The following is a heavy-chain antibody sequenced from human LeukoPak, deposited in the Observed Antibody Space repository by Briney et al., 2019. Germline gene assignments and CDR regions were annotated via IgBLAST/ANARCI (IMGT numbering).Heavy chain of an antibody. V-gene: IGHV4-34*01. CDR3: ARDRHWFDP. J-gene: IGHJ5*02. CDR2: INHSGGT. CDR1: GGSFSGYY. Sequence: PSETLSLTCAVYGGSFSGYYWSWIRQPPGKGLEWIGEINHSGGTNYNPSLKSRVTISVDTSKNQFSLKLSSVTAADTAVYYCARDRHWFDPWGQGTLVTVSS.